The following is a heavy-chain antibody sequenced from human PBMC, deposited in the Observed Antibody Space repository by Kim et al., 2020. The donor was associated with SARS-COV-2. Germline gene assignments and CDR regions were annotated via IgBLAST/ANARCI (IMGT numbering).Heavy chain of an antibody. CDR1: GYTFTGYY. Sequence: ASVKVSCKASGYTFTGYYMHWVRQAPGQGLEWMGRINPNSGGTNYAQKFQGRVTMTRDTSISTAYMELSRLRSDDTAVYYCARALNSGYDSDYWGQGTLVTVSS. CDR2: INPNSGGT. J-gene: IGHJ4*02. CDR3: ARALNSGYDSDY. V-gene: IGHV1-2*06. D-gene: IGHD5-12*01.